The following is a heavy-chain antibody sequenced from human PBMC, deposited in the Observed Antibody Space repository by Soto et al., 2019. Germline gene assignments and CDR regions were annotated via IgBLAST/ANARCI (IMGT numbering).Heavy chain of an antibody. Sequence: SETLALSSTVSRGSIRIYEGNWIRQPPGKGLEWIGHSGSTTYNPSLKSRVTISVDTSKNEVSLNLSSVTAADTAVYFCAGVGGVDGYNYLNYWGHRSLVPVFS. CDR2: SGST. D-gene: IGHD5-12*01. CDR1: RGSIRIYE. V-gene: IGHV4-59*01. J-gene: IGHJ4*01. CDR3: AGVGGVDGYNYLNY.